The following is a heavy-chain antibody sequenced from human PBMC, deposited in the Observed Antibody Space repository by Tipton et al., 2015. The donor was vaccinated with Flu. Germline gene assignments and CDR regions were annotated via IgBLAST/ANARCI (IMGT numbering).Heavy chain of an antibody. J-gene: IGHJ6*02. Sequence: SLRLSCAASGFSFSTHGIHWVRQGPGKGLEWVAVISKDGSEKHYADSVQGRFTISRDNSKNTLYLQMGSLRADDMAVYYCARGMNTGLVDVWGQGTTVTVSS. D-gene: IGHD1-14*01. CDR2: ISKDGSEK. CDR1: GFSFSTHG. CDR3: ARGMNTGLVDV. V-gene: IGHV3-30*03.